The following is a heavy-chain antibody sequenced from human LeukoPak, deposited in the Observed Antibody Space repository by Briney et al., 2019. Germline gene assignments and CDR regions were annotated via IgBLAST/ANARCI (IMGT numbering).Heavy chain of an antibody. Sequence: ASVKVSCKASGYTFTSYDINWVRQATGQGLEWMGWMNPNSGNTGYAQKFQGRVSITRNTSISTAYMELSSLRSEDTAVYYCARGDSVIASGSHYGFSWGQGTLVTVSS. D-gene: IGHD1-26*01. J-gene: IGHJ5*02. V-gene: IGHV1-8*03. CDR3: ARGDSVIASGSHYGFS. CDR2: MNPNSGNT. CDR1: GYTFTSYD.